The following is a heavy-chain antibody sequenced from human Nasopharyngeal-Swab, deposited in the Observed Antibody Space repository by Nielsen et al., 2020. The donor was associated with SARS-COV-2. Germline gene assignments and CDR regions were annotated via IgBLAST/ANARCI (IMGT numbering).Heavy chain of an antibody. CDR2: IYYSGST. CDR3: ARDRLGGVVVPAAISYYYYGMDV. Sequence: SETLSLTCTVSGGSISSYYWSWIRQPPGKGLEWIGYIYYSGSTNYNPSLKSRVTISVDTSKNQFSLKLSSATAADTAVYYCARDRLGGVVVPAAISYYYYGMDVWGQGTTVTVSS. J-gene: IGHJ6*02. CDR1: GGSISSYY. D-gene: IGHD2-2*01. V-gene: IGHV4-59*13.